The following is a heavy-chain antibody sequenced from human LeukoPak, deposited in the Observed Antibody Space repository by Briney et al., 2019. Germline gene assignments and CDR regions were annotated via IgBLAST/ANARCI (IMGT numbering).Heavy chain of an antibody. D-gene: IGHD5-24*01. V-gene: IGHV4-59*01. CDR3: ARGAVEMATIWDY. Sequence: PSETLSLTCTVSGGSISSYFWSWVRQPPGKGLEWVGYIYYSGSTNYNPSLKSRVSISVDTSKNQFSLKLSSVTAADTAVYYCARGAVEMATIWDYWGQGTLVTVSS. J-gene: IGHJ4*02. CDR1: GGSISSYF. CDR2: IYYSGST.